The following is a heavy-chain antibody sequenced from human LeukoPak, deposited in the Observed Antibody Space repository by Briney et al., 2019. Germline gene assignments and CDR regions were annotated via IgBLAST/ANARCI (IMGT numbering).Heavy chain of an antibody. V-gene: IGHV4-30-4*08. D-gene: IGHD6-13*01. J-gene: IGHJ4*02. CDR1: GGSISSGDYY. CDR3: AREGEIAAAGTFRH. Sequence: SETLSLTCTVSGGSISSGDYYWRWIRQPPGKGLEWIGYIYYSGSTYYNPSLKSRVTISVDTSKNQFSLNLSSVTAADTAVYYCAREGEIAAAGTFRHWGQGTLVTVSS. CDR2: IYYSGST.